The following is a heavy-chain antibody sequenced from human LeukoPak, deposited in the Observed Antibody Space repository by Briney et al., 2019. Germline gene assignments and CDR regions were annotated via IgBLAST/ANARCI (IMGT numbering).Heavy chain of an antibody. V-gene: IGHV3-15*01. D-gene: IGHD3-3*01. CDR1: GFPFSNAW. CDR2: IKSKTDGGTT. CDR3: TTGGPISGFDY. Sequence: GGSLRLSCAASGFPFSNAWMSWVRRAPGEGLEWVGRIKSKTDGGTTDYVAPVKGRFTVSREDSKNTLYLQMNSLKTEDTAVDYCTTGGPISGFDYWGQGTLVTVSS. J-gene: IGHJ4*02.